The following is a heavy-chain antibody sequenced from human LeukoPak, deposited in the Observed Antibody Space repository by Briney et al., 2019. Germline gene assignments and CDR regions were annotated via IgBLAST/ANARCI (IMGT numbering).Heavy chain of an antibody. J-gene: IGHJ5*02. D-gene: IGHD2-2*01. CDR3: ASSVVLLWPRNWFDP. CDR2: IIPIFGTA. V-gene: IGHV1-69*13. CDR1: GYTFTGYY. Sequence: GASVKVSCKASGYTFTGYYMHWVRQAPGQGLEWMGGIIPIFGTANYAQKFQGRVTITADESTSTAYMELSSLRSEDTAVYYCASSVVLLWPRNWFDPWGQGTLVTVSS.